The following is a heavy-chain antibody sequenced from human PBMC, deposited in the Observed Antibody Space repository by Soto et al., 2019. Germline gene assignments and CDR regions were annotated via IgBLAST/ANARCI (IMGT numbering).Heavy chain of an antibody. CDR3: ARGAGEIPMIVVDSYYFDY. D-gene: IGHD3-22*01. J-gene: IGHJ4*02. CDR2: INHSGST. CDR1: GGSFSGYY. V-gene: IGHV4-34*01. Sequence: QVQLQQWGAGLLKPSETLSLTCAVYGGSFSGYYWSWIRQPPGKGLEWIGEINHSGSTNYNPSLKSRATISVDTAKNQFSLKLSSVTAADTAVYYCARGAGEIPMIVVDSYYFDYWGQGTLVTVAS.